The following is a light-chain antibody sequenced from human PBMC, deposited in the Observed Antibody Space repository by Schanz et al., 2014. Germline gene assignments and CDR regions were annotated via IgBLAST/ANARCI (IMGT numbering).Light chain of an antibody. CDR3: CANAGSATLI. CDR1: SSDVGGYNY. CDR2: DVT. J-gene: IGLJ2*01. Sequence: QSALTQPASVSGSPGQSITISCTGTSSDVGGYNYVSWYQQHPGKAPKLMIYDVTNRPSGVSSRFSGSKSGNTASLTISGLQAEDEADYYCCANAGSATLIFGGGTKVTVL. V-gene: IGLV2-14*01.